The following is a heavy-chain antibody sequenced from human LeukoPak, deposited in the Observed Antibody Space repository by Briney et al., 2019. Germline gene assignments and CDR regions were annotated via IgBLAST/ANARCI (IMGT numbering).Heavy chain of an antibody. V-gene: IGHV3-23*01. J-gene: IGHJ4*02. D-gene: IGHD6-19*01. Sequence: GVSLRLSCAASGFTFSSYAMSWVRQARGKGLEWVSATSGSGGGTYYADSVKGRFTISRDNSKNTLYLQMNSLRAEDTAVYYCAKDVAVVAGFDYWGQGTLVTVSS. CDR1: GFTFSSYA. CDR2: TSGSGGGT. CDR3: AKDVAVVAGFDY.